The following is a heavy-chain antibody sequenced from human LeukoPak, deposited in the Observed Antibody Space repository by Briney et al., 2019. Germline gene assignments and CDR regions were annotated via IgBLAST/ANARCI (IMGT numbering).Heavy chain of an antibody. CDR1: GFDFSNQA. CDR2: ISGGGGAT. V-gene: IGHV3-23*01. J-gene: IGHJ4*02. D-gene: IGHD1-26*01. CDR3: ATISGNFDYLDY. Sequence: GGSLRLSCAASGFDFSNQAMSWVRQAPGKGLEWVSGISGGGGATYSADSVKGRFTISRDNSKNTMYLQMKSLRVEDTALYYCATISGNFDYLDYWGQGTLVTVSS.